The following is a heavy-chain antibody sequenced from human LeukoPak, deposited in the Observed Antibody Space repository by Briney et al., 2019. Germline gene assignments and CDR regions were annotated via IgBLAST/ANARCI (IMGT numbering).Heavy chain of an antibody. CDR3: ARDRYYYDSSGYYYFDY. CDR2: IYTSGST. CDR1: GGSISSYY. Sequence: SETLSLTCTVSGGSISSYYWSWIRQPAGKGLEWIGRIYTSGSTNYNPSLKSRVTMSVDTSKNQFSLKLSSVTAADTAVYYCARDRYYYDSSGYYYFDYWGQGTLVTVSS. J-gene: IGHJ4*02. D-gene: IGHD3-22*01. V-gene: IGHV4-4*07.